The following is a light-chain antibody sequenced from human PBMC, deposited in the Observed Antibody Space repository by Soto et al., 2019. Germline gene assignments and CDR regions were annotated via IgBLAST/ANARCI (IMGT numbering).Light chain of an antibody. Sequence: QSALTQPASVSGYPGQSITISCTGTSSDVGGYNYVSWYQQHPGKAPKLMIYEVSNRPSGVSNRFSGSKSGNTASLTISGLQAEDEADDYCSSYTSSSTLVVFGGGTKLTVL. V-gene: IGLV2-14*01. CDR3: SSYTSSSTLVV. J-gene: IGLJ2*01. CDR2: EVS. CDR1: SSDVGGYNY.